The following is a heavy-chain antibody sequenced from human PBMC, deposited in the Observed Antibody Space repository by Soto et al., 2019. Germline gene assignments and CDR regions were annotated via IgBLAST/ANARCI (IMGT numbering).Heavy chain of an antibody. CDR1: GGSISSYY. D-gene: IGHD3-3*01. V-gene: IGHV4-59*01. CDR2: IYYSGST. Sequence: SETLSLTCTVSGGSISSYYWSWIRQPPGKGLEWIGYIYYSGSTNYNPSLKSRVTISVDTSKNQFSLKLSSVTAADTAVYYCARSNTDTGITIFGVVTPGRYYFDYWGQGTLVTVSS. CDR3: ARSNTDTGITIFGVVTPGRYYFDY. J-gene: IGHJ4*02.